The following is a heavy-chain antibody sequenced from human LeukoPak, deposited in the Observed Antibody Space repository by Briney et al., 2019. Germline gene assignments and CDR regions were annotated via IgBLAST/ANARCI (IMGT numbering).Heavy chain of an antibody. CDR3: ARGVIRALVVPAATSYYYYMDV. CDR1: GYTFTSYG. J-gene: IGHJ6*03. Sequence: ASVKVSCKASGYTFTSYGISWVRQAPGQGLEWMGGIIPIFGTANYAQKFQGRVTITTDESTSTAYMELSSLRSEDTAVYYCARGVIRALVVPAATSYYYYMDVWGKGTTVTVSS. D-gene: IGHD2-2*01. V-gene: IGHV1-69*05. CDR2: IIPIFGTA.